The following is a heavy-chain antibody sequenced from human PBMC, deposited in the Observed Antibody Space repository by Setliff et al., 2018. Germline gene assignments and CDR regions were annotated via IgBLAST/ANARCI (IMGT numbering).Heavy chain of an antibody. J-gene: IGHJ4*02. V-gene: IGHV1-18*01. CDR2: IGA. CDR3: ARGPPDFVVVPAAAKFDY. CDR1: GYTFTSYG. Sequence: GASVKVSCKASGYTFTSYGINWVRQAPGQGLEWVGWIGAYAQKFQGRVTMTIDTPTSTAYMELRSLRSDDTAVYYCARGPPDFVVVPAAAKFDYWGQGTLVTVSS. D-gene: IGHD2-2*01.